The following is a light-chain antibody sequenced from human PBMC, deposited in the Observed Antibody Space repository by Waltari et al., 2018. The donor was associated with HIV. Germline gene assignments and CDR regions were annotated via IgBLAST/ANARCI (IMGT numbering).Light chain of an antibody. CDR3: SSYTTSSTWV. V-gene: IGLV2-18*02. CDR2: EVT. CDR1: SSDIGAYNR. J-gene: IGLJ3*02. Sequence: VSGSLGQSVTISCTGASSDIGAYNRVSWYQQSPGTAPKLRIYEVTHRPSGVPVRFSGSKSGNTASLTISGLQADDEADYYCSSYTTSSTWVFGGGTKLTVL.